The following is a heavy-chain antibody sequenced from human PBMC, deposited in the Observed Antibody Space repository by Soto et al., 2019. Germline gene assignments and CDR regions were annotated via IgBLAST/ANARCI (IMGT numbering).Heavy chain of an antibody. CDR3: AKDRETTMVGSYFDS. V-gene: IGHV3-23*01. Sequence: PGGSLRLSCAASGFTFSNYAMSWVRQTPGKGLEWVSGISGSGGTTDYADSAKGRFTISRDKSKNTLYLQMNSLRPEDTAVYYRAKDRETTMVGSYFDSWGQGTMVTVSS. D-gene: IGHD3-10*01. CDR1: GFTFSNYA. J-gene: IGHJ4*02. CDR2: ISGSGGTT.